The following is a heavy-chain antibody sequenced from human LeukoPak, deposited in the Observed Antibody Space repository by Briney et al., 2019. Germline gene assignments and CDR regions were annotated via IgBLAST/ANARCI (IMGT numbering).Heavy chain of an antibody. CDR2: ISATRIYT. V-gene: IGHV3-21*01. J-gene: IGHJ4*02. CDR3: ARIGLGRDAYNAFDF. D-gene: IGHD5-24*01. Sequence: GGSLRLSRTPSLFTLSNYDMTCGPQTPGKGLGWVSSISATRIYTFSADSVRGRVTISRDNAKNSLYLQMNNLRGEDTGVYFCARIGLGRDAYNAFDFWGQGTLVTVSS. CDR1: LFTLSNYD.